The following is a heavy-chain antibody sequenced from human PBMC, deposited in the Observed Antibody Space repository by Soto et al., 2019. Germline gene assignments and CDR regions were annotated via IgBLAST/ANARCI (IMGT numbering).Heavy chain of an antibody. CDR2: INSDASHT. CDR3: VRDGHCSRTSCYGTWLEP. CDR1: GFTFSTYW. J-gene: IGHJ5*02. V-gene: IGHV3-74*01. Sequence: RLSCAASGFTFSTYWMHWIRQVPGKGLERVSRINSDASHTYYADSVKGRFTISRDNAKNTLHLEMNSLRAEEPAVYNCVRDGHCSRTSCYGTWLEPLGQPNLVT. D-gene: IGHD2-2*01.